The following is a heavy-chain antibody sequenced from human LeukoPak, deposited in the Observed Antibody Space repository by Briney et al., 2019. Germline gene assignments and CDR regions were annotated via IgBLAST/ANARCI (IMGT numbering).Heavy chain of an antibody. Sequence: PGGSLRLSCAASRFTVSSNYMSWVRQAPGKGLEWVSVIYSGGSTYYADSVKGRFTISRDNSKNTLYLQMNSLRVEDTAVYYCARGLLGDYVFDYFDYWGQGTLVTVSS. CDR1: RFTVSSNY. D-gene: IGHD4-17*01. CDR2: IYSGGST. CDR3: ARGLLGDYVFDYFDY. J-gene: IGHJ4*02. V-gene: IGHV3-53*01.